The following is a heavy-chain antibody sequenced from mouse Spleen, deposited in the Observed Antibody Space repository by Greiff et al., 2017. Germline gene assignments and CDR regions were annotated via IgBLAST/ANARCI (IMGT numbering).Heavy chain of an antibody. CDR1: GFTFSDYG. V-gene: IGHV5-17*01. Sequence: DVKLVESGGGLVKPGGSLKLSCAASGFTFSDYGMHWVRQAPEKGLEWVAYISSGSSTIYYADTVKGRFTISRDNAKNTLFLQMTSLRSEDTAMYYCAREGSRIYWYFDVWGAGTTVTVSS. CDR3: AREGSRIYWYFDV. J-gene: IGHJ1*01. CDR2: ISSGSSTI. D-gene: IGHD1-1*01.